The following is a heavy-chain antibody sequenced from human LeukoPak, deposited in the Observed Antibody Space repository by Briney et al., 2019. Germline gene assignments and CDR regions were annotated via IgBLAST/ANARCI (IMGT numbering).Heavy chain of an antibody. CDR2: ISKDGSDK. V-gene: IGHV3-30-3*01. J-gene: IGHJ4*02. Sequence: GGSLRLSCAASGFTFSDYAMHWVRQAPGKGLEWVAVISKDGSDKYYPGSVRGRFTISRDNSKNTLYLQMNSLRAEDTAVYYCAEPEGGYYDIRPDWGQGTLVTVSS. CDR3: AEPEGGYYDIRPD. CDR1: GFTFSDYA. D-gene: IGHD3-22*01.